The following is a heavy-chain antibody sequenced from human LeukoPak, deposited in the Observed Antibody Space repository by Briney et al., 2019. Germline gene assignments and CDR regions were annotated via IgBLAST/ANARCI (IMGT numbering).Heavy chain of an antibody. CDR2: IGTAGDT. V-gene: IGHV3-13*01. J-gene: IGHJ4*02. Sequence: GSLRLSCAASGFTFSSYDMHWVRQATGKGLEWVSAIGTAGDTYYPGSVKGRFTISRENAKNSLYLQMNSLRAGDTAVYYCARGGYCSGGSCALDFDYWGQGTLVTVSS. CDR3: ARGGYCSGGSCALDFDY. CDR1: GFTFSSYD. D-gene: IGHD2-15*01.